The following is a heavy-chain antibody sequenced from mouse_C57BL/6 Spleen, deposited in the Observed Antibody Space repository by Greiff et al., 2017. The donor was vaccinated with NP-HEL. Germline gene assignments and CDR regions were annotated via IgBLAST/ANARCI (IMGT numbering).Heavy chain of an antibody. D-gene: IGHD2-14*01. V-gene: IGHV1-18*01. CDR2: INPNTGGT. CDR3: ARGGYDDFDY. Sequence: VHVKQSGPELVKPGASVKIPCKASGYTFTDYNMDWVKQSHGKSLEWIGDINPNTGGTIYNQKFKGKATLTVDKSSSTAYMERRSLTSEDTAVYYCARGGYDDFDYWGQGTTLTVSS. J-gene: IGHJ2*01. CDR1: GYTFTDYN.